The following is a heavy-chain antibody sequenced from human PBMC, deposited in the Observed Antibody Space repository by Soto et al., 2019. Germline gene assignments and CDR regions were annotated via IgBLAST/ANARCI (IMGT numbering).Heavy chain of an antibody. V-gene: IGHV4-59*01. D-gene: IGHD3-22*01. CDR3: ARDTGYYDSSGYIDY. J-gene: IGHJ4*02. Sequence: SETLSLTCTVSGVSIIIYYLSWTRPPPGKGLEWIGYIYYGGSTNDSPSLKSRVSISVDTSKNQFSVKLSSVTAADTAVYYCARDTGYYDSSGYIDYWCQGALVTVSS. CDR2: IYYGGST. CDR1: GVSIIIYY.